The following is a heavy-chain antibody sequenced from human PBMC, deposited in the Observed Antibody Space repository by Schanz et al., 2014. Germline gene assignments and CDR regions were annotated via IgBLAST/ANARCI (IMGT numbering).Heavy chain of an antibody. CDR3: ARSGSSNWYFFDY. D-gene: IGHD6-13*01. CDR2: ISGSNGNT. J-gene: IGHJ4*02. V-gene: IGHV1-18*01. Sequence: VQLEQSGAEVKKPGASVKVSCKASGYTFISYGISWVRQAPGQGLEWLGWISGSNGNTNYTQKFQGRVTITRDTLASTAYMEVSSLRSEDTAVYYCARSGSSNWYFFDYWGQGTLVTVSS. CDR1: GYTFISYG.